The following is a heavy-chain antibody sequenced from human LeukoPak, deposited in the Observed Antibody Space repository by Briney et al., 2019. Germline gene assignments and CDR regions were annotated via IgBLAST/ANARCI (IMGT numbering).Heavy chain of an antibody. CDR1: GFTFSSYA. Sequence: GGSLRLSCAASGFTFSSYAMSWVRQAPGKGLEWVSGITYGDGSTYYADSLKGRFTISRDNSKNTVYLQMNSLRAEDTAVYYCARDQDIVVVPAAFSYYYYGMDVWGQGTTVTVSS. CDR2: ITYGDGST. J-gene: IGHJ6*02. V-gene: IGHV3-23*01. CDR3: ARDQDIVVVPAAFSYYYYGMDV. D-gene: IGHD2-2*01.